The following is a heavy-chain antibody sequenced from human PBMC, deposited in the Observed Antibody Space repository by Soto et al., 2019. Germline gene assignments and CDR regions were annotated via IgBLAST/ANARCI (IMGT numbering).Heavy chain of an antibody. Sequence: EVQLVESGGGLVQPGGSLRLSCAASGFTLSGRSMHWVRQAPGKGLVWVSGIDNAGTDSTYADSVKGRFTSSRDNAKNMLYLQTNSLRVEDTAVYYCARGWFRPDVWGKGTTVTVSS. D-gene: IGHD3-10*01. CDR1: GFTLSGRS. V-gene: IGHV3-74*01. J-gene: IGHJ6*04. CDR2: IDNAGTDS. CDR3: ARGWFRPDV.